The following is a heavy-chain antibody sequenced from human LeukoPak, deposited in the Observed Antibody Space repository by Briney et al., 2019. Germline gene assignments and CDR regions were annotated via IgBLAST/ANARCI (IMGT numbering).Heavy chain of an antibody. J-gene: IGHJ4*02. CDR3: ARDYYDSSGLSGGFGY. D-gene: IGHD3-22*01. CDR2: ISYDGSNK. V-gene: IGHV3-30-3*01. CDR1: GGTFSSYA. Sequence: GASVKVSCKASGGTFSSYAMHWVRQAPGKGLEWVAVISYDGSNKYYADSVKGRFTISRDNSKNTLYLQMNSLRAEDTAVYYCARDYYDSSGLSGGFGYWGQGTLVTVSS.